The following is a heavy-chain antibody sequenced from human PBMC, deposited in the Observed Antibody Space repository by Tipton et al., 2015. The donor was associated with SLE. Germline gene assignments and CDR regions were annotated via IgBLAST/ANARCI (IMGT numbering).Heavy chain of an antibody. V-gene: IGHV6-1*01. CDR2: TYSRSKWYN. CDR3: ARARVNFDSWSGYDDGVLLTFDY. CDR1: GDSVSSNSAA. Sequence: TLSLTCAISGDSVSSNSAAWNWIRQSPSRGLEWLGRTYSRSKWYNDYAVSVKSRITINPDTSKNQFSLQLNSVTSADTAVYYCARARVNFDSWSGYDDGVLLTFDYWGQGILVTVSS. D-gene: IGHD3-3*01. J-gene: IGHJ4*02.